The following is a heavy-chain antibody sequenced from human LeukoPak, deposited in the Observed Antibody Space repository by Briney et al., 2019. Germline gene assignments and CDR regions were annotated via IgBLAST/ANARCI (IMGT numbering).Heavy chain of an antibody. CDR2: IKQDGSEK. CDR1: GFSFSTYW. CDR3: ARARLTLAREVIIKADY. V-gene: IGHV3-7*03. Sequence: GGSLRLSCAASGFSFSTYWMSWVRQAPRKGLQWVANIKQDGSEKNYVDSVKGRFTISRDNAKNSLYLQMNSLRAEDTAVYYCARARLTLAREVIIKADYWGQGILVTVSS. J-gene: IGHJ4*02. D-gene: IGHD3-10*01.